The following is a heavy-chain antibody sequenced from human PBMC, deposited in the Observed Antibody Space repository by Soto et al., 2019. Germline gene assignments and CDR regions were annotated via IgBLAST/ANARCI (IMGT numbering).Heavy chain of an antibody. CDR3: AVLGGGSGGRSGMDV. Sequence: EVQLVESGGGLVQPGGSLRLSCAASGLIFSDYHMDWVRQAPGKGLEWVGRIRRKANSYTTEYAASVKGRFTISRDDSKDSLYLRMNSLKSEDTAVYYCAVLGGGSGGRSGMDVWGQGTTVTVSS. CDR2: IRRKANSYTT. D-gene: IGHD6-19*01. CDR1: GLIFSDYH. J-gene: IGHJ6*02. V-gene: IGHV3-72*01.